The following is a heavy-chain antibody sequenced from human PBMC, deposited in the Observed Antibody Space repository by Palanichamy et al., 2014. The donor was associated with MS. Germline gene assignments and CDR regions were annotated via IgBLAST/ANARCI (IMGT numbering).Heavy chain of an antibody. V-gene: IGHV3-30*02. CDR1: GFTLRTYG. D-gene: IGHD3-22*01. CDR3: AKEVLAYDSSWFFGH. CDR2: SRYEGTYK. J-gene: IGHJ5*02. Sequence: QVHLVESGGGVVQPGGSLRLSCATSGFTLRTYGIHWVRQAPGKGLEWVAFSRYEGTYKDYSDSVKGRFTISRDNSGNTVDLQMNSLRSEDTAVYFCAKEVLAYDSSWFFGHWGQGILVTVSS.